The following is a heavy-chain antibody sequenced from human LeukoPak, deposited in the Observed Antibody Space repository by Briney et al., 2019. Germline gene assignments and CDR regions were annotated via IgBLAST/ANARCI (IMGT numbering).Heavy chain of an antibody. CDR2: IWYDGSNQ. Sequence: GRSLRLSCAASGFTFSRYGMHWVRQAPGKGLEWVAVIWYDGSNQYYADSVKGRFTISRDNSKNTLYLQMNSLRAEDTAVYYCARDQADKYYYGSGSFSWATWFDYWGQGTLVTISS. CDR1: GFTFSRYG. D-gene: IGHD3-10*01. V-gene: IGHV3-33*01. CDR3: ARDQADKYYYGSGSFSWATWFDY. J-gene: IGHJ4*02.